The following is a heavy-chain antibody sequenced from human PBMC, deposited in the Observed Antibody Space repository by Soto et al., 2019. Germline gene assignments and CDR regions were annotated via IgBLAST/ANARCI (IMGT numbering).Heavy chain of an antibody. V-gene: IGHV3-30*18. CDR3: AKGAYSGSYVDY. J-gene: IGHJ4*02. D-gene: IGHD1-26*01. CDR1: GFTFSSYG. CDR2: ISYDGSNK. Sequence: QVQLVESGGGVVQPGRSLRLSCAASGFTFSSYGMHWVSQAPGKGLEWVAIISYDGSNKYYADSVKGRFTISRDNSKNTLYLHMNSLRPEDTAVYYCAKGAYSGSYVDYWGQGTLVTVSS.